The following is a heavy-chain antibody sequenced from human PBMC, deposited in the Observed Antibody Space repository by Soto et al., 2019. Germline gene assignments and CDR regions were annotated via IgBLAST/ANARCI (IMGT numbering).Heavy chain of an antibody. D-gene: IGHD4-4*01. CDR1: GFTFSDPW. CDR2: IKPDESEK. J-gene: IGHJ5*02. V-gene: IGHV3-7*01. CDR3: VRGGSNYAS. Sequence: EVQLVESGGGLVQPGGSLRLSCTASGFTFSDPWMTWVRQAPGKGLEWVARIKPDESEKKYADSVKGRFSISRDNAKNSMYLQMDSLRGEDTAVYYCVRGGSNYASWGQGPLVTVSS.